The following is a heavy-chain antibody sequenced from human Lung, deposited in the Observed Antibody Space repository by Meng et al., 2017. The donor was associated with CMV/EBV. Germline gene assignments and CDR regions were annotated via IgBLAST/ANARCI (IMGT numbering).Heavy chain of an antibody. Sequence: SETLSLXCTVTDVSISNSSFFWGWIRQPPGKGLEWIGSFFHSGDTYSNPSLRSRVAISVDTSKNQFSLRLNSVTATDTAMYYCARHLRGYSWPNSDWGQGXLVTVSS. CDR2: FFHSGDT. J-gene: IGHJ4*02. V-gene: IGHV4-39*01. CDR1: DVSISNSSFF. CDR3: ARHLRGYSWPNSD. D-gene: IGHD1-26*01.